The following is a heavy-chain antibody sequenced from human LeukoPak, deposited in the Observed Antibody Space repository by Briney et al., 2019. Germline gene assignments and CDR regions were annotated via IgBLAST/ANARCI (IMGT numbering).Heavy chain of an antibody. CDR1: GFTFSSYG. CDR3: AKDKLSGSGSYCLDY. CDR2: IRYDGSNK. D-gene: IGHD1-26*01. J-gene: IGHJ4*02. V-gene: IGHV3-30*02. Sequence: GGSLRLSCAASGFTFSSYGMHWVRQAPGKGLEWVAFIRYDGSNKYYAGSVKGRFTISRDNSKNTLYLQMNSLRAEDTAVYYCAKDKLSGSGSYCLDYWGQGTLVTVSS.